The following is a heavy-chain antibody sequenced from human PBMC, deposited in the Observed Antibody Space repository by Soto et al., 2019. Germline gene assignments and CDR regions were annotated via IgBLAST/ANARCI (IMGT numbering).Heavy chain of an antibody. Sequence: SETLSLTCTVSGGSISSDCWTWIRQPPGERLEWIGYIYYNGNTNYNSSLKSRVTISIDTSKNQFSLKLNSVTAADTAVYFCARLAYTSGFTFDYWGRGTLVTVSS. CDR1: GGSISSDC. CDR2: IYYNGNT. D-gene: IGHD5-18*01. J-gene: IGHJ4*02. V-gene: IGHV4-59*01. CDR3: ARLAYTSGFTFDY.